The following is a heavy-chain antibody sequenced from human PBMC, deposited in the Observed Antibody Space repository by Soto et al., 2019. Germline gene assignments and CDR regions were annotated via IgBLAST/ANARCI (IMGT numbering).Heavy chain of an antibody. D-gene: IGHD4-17*01. CDR3: ARLSGDDYGDCFDY. CDR2: IYYSGST. J-gene: IGHJ4*02. Sequence: SETLSLTCTVSGGSISSYYWSWIRQPPGKGLEWIGYIYYSGSTNYNPSLKSRVTISVDTSKNQFSLKLSSVTAADTAVYYCARLSGDDYGDCFDYWGQGTLVTVSS. CDR1: GGSISSYY. V-gene: IGHV4-59*08.